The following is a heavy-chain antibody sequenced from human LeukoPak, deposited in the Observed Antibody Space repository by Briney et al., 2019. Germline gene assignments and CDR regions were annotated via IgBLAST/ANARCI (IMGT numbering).Heavy chain of an antibody. CDR3: AKYPGGFTGIVNYYHMDV. CDR1: GFTFSDYY. J-gene: IGHJ6*03. Sequence: GGSLRLSCAASGFTFSDYYMSWIRQAPGKGLEWVSYISSSGSTIYYADSVKGQFTISRDNAKNSLYLQMNSLRAEDTAVYYCAKYPGGFTGIVNYYHMDVWGKGTTVTVSS. D-gene: IGHD1-26*01. CDR2: ISSSGSTI. V-gene: IGHV3-11*04.